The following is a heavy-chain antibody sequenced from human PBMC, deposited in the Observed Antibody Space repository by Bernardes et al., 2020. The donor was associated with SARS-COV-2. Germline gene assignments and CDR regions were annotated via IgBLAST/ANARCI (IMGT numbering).Heavy chain of an antibody. J-gene: IGHJ4*02. CDR1: GFTFSSYG. V-gene: IGHV3-33*01. CDR3: ARDLAVADGWDGVQPADF. Sequence: GGSLRLSCAASGFTFSSYGMHWVRQAPGKGLEWVAVIWYDGSNKYYADSVKGRFTISRDNSKNTLYLQMNSLRAEDTAVYYCARDLAVADGWDGVQPADFWGQGTLVTVSS. CDR2: IWYDGSNK. D-gene: IGHD6-19*01.